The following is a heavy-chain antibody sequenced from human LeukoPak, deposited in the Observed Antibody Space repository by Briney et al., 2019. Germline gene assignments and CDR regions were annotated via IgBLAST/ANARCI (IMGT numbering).Heavy chain of an antibody. CDR2: IRYDGSNK. Sequence: RGSLRLSCAASGFSFSSYGMHWVRQAPGKGLEWVAFIRYDGSNKYYADSVKGRFTISRDNSKNTLYLQMNSLRAEDTAVYYCAKDNYGSGSTVDYWGQGTLVTVSS. J-gene: IGHJ4*02. V-gene: IGHV3-30*02. D-gene: IGHD3-10*01. CDR1: GFSFSSYG. CDR3: AKDNYGSGSTVDY.